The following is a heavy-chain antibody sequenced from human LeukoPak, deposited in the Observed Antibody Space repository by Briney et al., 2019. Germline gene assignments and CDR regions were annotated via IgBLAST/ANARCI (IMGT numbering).Heavy chain of an antibody. CDR3: ARDRRRFWSGYVDY. CDR2: INHSGST. CDR1: GGSFSGYY. V-gene: IGHV4-34*01. Sequence: SETLSLTCAVYGGSFSGYYWSWIRQPPGKGLEWLGEINHSGSTNYNPSLKSRVTISVDTSKNQFSLKLSSVTAADTAVYYCARDRRRFWSGYVDYWGQGTLVTVSS. D-gene: IGHD3-3*01. J-gene: IGHJ4*02.